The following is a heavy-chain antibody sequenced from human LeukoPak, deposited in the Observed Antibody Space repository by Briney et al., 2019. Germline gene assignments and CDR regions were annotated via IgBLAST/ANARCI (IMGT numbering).Heavy chain of an antibody. CDR2: INPKNGGT. CDR1: GYTFPGHH. D-gene: IGHD4-23*01. J-gene: IGHJ4*02. CDR3: ARDGYGGNSFDY. V-gene: IGHV1-2*02. Sequence: ASVTVSCKASGYTFPGHHIHWVRQAPGQGLEWMGWINPKNGGTNYAQKSQGRVTMTRDTSINTAFMELSRLNSDDTAVYFCARDGYGGNSFDYWGQGTLVTVSS.